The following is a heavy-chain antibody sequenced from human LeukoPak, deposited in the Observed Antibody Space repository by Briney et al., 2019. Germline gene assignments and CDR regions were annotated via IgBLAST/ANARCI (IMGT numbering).Heavy chain of an antibody. CDR2: IYHSGST. V-gene: IGHV4-38-2*01. CDR1: GYSISSGYY. J-gene: IGHJ3*02. Sequence: PSEALSLTCAVSGYSISSGYYWGWIRQPPGRGLEWIGSIYHSGSTYYNPSLKSRVTISVDTSKNQFSLKLSPVTAADTAVYYCASYLVPAVLQAFDIWGQGTMVTVSS. D-gene: IGHD2-2*01. CDR3: ASYLVPAVLQAFDI.